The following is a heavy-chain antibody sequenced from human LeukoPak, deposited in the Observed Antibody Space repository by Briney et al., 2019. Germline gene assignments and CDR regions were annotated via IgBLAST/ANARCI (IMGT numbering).Heavy chain of an antibody. CDR1: GGTFSSYA. Sequence: SVKVSCKASGGTFSSYAISWVRQAPGQGLEWMGGIITIFGTANYAQKFQGRVTITADESTSTAYMELSSLRSEDTAVYYCARSVGYSYGNFDYWGQGTLVTVSS. V-gene: IGHV1-69*13. CDR3: ARSVGYSYGNFDY. D-gene: IGHD5-18*01. J-gene: IGHJ4*02. CDR2: IITIFGTA.